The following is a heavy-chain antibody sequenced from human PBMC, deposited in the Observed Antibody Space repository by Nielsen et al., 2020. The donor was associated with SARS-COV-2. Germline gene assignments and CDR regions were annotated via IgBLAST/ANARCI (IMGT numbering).Heavy chain of an antibody. CDR1: GFTFSSYA. CDR3: ARDPGYYLGSGTYYYYNMDV. J-gene: IGHJ6*02. Sequence: GGSLRLSCAASGFTFSSYAMSWVRQAPGRGLEWVAVITYDGSNKYYAESVKGRFTVSRDNSKNTLFLQMNSLKPEDSAVYYCARDPGYYLGSGTYYYYNMDVWGQGATVTVSS. D-gene: IGHD3-10*01. V-gene: IGHV3-30-3*01. CDR2: ITYDGSNK.